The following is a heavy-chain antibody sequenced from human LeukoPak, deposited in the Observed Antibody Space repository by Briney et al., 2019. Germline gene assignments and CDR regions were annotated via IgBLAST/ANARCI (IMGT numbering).Heavy chain of an antibody. CDR3: ARQHTDSSGYYFNPVVSDAFDI. Sequence: GESLKISCKGSGYSFTSYWIGCVRQMPGKGLEWMGISYPGDSDTRYSPSFQGQVTISADKSISTAYLQWSSLKASDTAMYYCARQHTDSSGYYFNPVVSDAFDIWGQGTMVTVSS. CDR1: GYSFTSYW. CDR2: SYPGDSDT. J-gene: IGHJ3*02. V-gene: IGHV5-51*01. D-gene: IGHD3-22*01.